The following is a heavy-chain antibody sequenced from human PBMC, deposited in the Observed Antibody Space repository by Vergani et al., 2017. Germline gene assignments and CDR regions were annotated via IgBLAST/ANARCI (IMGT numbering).Heavy chain of an antibody. V-gene: IGHV3-9*01. CDR2: ISWNSGSI. Sequence: EVQLVESGGGLVQPGRSLRLSCAASGFTFDDYAMHWVRQAPGKGLEWVSGISWNSGSIGYADSVKGRFTISRDNSKNTLYLQMNSLRAEDTAVYYCAKELPPMVWGQGTTVTVSS. CDR1: GFTFDDYA. CDR3: AKELPPMV. J-gene: IGHJ6*02.